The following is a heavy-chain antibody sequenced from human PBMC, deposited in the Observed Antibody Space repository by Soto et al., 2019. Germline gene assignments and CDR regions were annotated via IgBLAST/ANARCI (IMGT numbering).Heavy chain of an antibody. Sequence: PSETLSLTCAVSGGSISSGGYSWSWIRQPPGKGLEWIGYIYHSGSTYYNPSLKSRVTISVDTSKNQFSLKLSSVTAADTAVYYCASQGVVVVVAATWDYYYYGMDVWGQGTTVTVSS. J-gene: IGHJ6*02. D-gene: IGHD2-15*01. V-gene: IGHV4-30-2*03. CDR2: IYHSGST. CDR1: GGSISSGGYS. CDR3: ASQGVVVVVAATWDYYYYGMDV.